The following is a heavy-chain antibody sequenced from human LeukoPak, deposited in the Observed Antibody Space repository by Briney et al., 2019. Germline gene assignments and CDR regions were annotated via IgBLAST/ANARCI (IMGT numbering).Heavy chain of an antibody. J-gene: IGHJ5*02. D-gene: IGHD6-13*01. CDR1: GFTFDDYA. V-gene: IGHV3-43*02. CDR2: ISGDGGST. CDR3: AKDSVNSSWGENWFDP. Sequence: GGSLRLSCAASGFTFDDYAMHWVRQAPGKGLEWVSLISGDGGSTYYADSVKGRFTISRDNSKNSLYLQMNSLRTEDTALYYCAKDSVNSSWGENWFDPWGQGTLVTVSS.